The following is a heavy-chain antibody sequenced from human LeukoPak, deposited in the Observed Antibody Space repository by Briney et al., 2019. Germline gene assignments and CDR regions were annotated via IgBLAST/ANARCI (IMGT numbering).Heavy chain of an antibody. J-gene: IGHJ4*02. D-gene: IGHD6-19*01. CDR2: HYSNGHF. CDR1: GFSVSSYY. V-gene: IGHV3-53*01. CDR3: AKASSSLIAVADIFDY. Sequence: GGSLRLSCAASGFSVSSYYLTWVRQAPGKELEWVSVHYSNGHFFYADSVKGRFTISRDNSKNTLYLQMNSLRAEDTAVYYCAKASSSLIAVADIFDYWGQGTLVTVSS.